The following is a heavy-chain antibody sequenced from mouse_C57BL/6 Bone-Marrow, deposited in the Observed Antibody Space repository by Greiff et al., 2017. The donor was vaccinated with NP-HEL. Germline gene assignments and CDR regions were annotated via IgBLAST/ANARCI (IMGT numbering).Heavy chain of an antibody. CDR1: GYTFTSYG. Sequence: VNLVESGAELARPGASVKLSCKASGYTFTSYGISWVKQRTGQGLEWIGEIYPRSGNTYYNEKFKGKATLTADKSSSTAYMELRSLTSEDSAVYFCARYNGSSSWFAYWGQGTLVTVSA. D-gene: IGHD1-1*01. V-gene: IGHV1-81*01. CDR2: IYPRSGNT. CDR3: ARYNGSSSWFAY. J-gene: IGHJ3*01.